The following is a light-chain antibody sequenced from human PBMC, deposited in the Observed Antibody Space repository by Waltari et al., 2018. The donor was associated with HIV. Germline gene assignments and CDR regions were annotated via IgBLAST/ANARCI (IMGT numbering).Light chain of an antibody. CDR3: QQYYSTRT. CDR1: QSVLYSSNNKDY. Sequence: DIVMTQSPDSLAVSLGERATINCTSSQSVLYSSNNKDYLAWYQQKPGPPPKLLIYWASTRESGVPDRVSGSGSGTDFTLTISSLQAEDVAVYYCQQYYSTRTFGQGTKLEIK. J-gene: IGKJ2*01. CDR2: WAS. V-gene: IGKV4-1*01.